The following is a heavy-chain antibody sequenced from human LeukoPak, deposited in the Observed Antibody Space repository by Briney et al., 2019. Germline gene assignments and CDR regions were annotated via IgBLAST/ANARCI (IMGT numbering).Heavy chain of an antibody. V-gene: IGHV1-8*01. CDR1: GYTFTSYD. CDR2: MNPNSGNT. D-gene: IGHD3-22*01. J-gene: IGHJ4*02. Sequence: GASVKVSCKASGYTFTSYDINWVRQATGQGLEWMGWMNPNSGNTGYAQKFQGRVTMTRNTSISTAYMELSSLRSEDTAVYYCARDRATSDGSGYYEALLYWGQGTLVTVSS. CDR3: ARDRATSDGSGYYEALLY.